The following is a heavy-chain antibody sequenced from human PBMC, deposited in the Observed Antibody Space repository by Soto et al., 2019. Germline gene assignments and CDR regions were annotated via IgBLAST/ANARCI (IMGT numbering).Heavy chain of an antibody. Sequence: GASVKVSCKASGYTFTIYDMHWVRQAPGQGLEWMGIINPSGGSTSYAQKFQGRVTMTRDTSTSTVYMELSSLRSEDTAVYYCARGPVGEYYDSSGYLTKFDYWG. CDR2: INPSGGST. J-gene: IGHJ4*01. CDR3: ARGPVGEYYDSSGYLTKFDY. V-gene: IGHV1-46*03. D-gene: IGHD3-22*01. CDR1: GYTFTIYD.